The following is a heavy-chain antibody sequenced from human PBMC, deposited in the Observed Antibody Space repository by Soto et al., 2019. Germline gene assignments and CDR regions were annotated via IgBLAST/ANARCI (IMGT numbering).Heavy chain of an antibody. J-gene: IGHJ6*02. CDR2: IYPGDSDT. Sequence: GESLKISCKGSGYSFTSYWIGWVRQMPGKGLEWMGIIYPGDSDTRYSPSFQGQVTISADKSISTAYLQWSSLKASDTAMYYCARQRIAPLSSSKTYYYYVMYVWGQGTSVP. V-gene: IGHV5-51*01. CDR1: GYSFTSYW. CDR3: ARQRIAPLSSSKTYYYYVMYV. D-gene: IGHD6-6*01.